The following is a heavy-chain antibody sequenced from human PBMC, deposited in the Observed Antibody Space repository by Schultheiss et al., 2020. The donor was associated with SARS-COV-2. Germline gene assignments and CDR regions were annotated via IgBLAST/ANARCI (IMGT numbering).Heavy chain of an antibody. V-gene: IGHV1-46*01. D-gene: IGHD6-13*01. CDR1: GYTFTGYY. J-gene: IGHJ6*02. CDR2: INPSGGST. CDR3: ARDQAHANPAAGLYYYYGMDV. Sequence: ASVKVSCKASGYTFTGYYMHWVRQAPGQGLEWMGIINPSGGSTSYAQKFQGRVTMTRDTSTSTVYMELSSLRSEDTAVYYCARDQAHANPAAGLYYYYGMDVWGQGTTVTVSS.